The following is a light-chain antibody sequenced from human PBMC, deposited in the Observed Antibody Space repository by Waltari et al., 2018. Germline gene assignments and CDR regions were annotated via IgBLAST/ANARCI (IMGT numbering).Light chain of an antibody. CDR3: QQYYSTPLT. CDR2: WAS. V-gene: IGKV4-1*01. CDR1: QSVFYSSYNKYY. Sequence: IVMTPSPDSLPFSLRGGATTHCNRPQSVFYSSYNKYYLAWYQQKPGQPPKLLIYWASTRESGVPDRFSGSGSGTDFTLTISSLQAEDVAVYYCQQYYSTPLTFGGGTKVEIK. J-gene: IGKJ4*01.